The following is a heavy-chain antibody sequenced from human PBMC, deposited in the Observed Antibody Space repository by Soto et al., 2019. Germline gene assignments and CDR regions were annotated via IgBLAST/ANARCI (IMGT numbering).Heavy chain of an antibody. Sequence: QVQLQQWGAGLLKPSETLSLTCAVYGGSFSGYYWSWIRQPPGKGLEWIGEINHSGSTNYNPSLKSRVTISVDTSKNQFSLKLSSVTAADTAVYYCAGVHRPHFDYWGQGTLVTVSS. CDR1: GGSFSGYY. J-gene: IGHJ4*02. CDR3: AGVHRPHFDY. CDR2: INHSGST. V-gene: IGHV4-34*01.